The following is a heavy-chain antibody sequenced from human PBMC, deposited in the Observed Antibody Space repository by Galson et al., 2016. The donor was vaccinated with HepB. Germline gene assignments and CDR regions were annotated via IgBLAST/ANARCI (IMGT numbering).Heavy chain of an antibody. D-gene: IGHD2-2*01. CDR3: AKDGRIYCSSASCHDHFHY. CDR2: ILYDGSNK. V-gene: IGHV3-30*18. Sequence: SLRLSCAASGFTFSSYGMHWVRQAPGKGLEWVAFILYDGSNKKYADSVKGRFTISRDNSKKTLYLQMNSLRAEATAVYYCAKDGRIYCSSASCHDHFHYWGQGTLVTVSS. J-gene: IGHJ4*02. CDR1: GFTFSSYG.